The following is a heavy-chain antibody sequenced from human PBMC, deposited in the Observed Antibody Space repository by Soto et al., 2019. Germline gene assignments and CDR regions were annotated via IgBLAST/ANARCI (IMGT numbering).Heavy chain of an antibody. V-gene: IGHV1-3*01. D-gene: IGHD3-9*01. CDR2: INAGNGNT. J-gene: IGHJ6*03. CDR1: GYTFTSYA. CDR3: ARGRYQAGDYYYYYMDV. Sequence: ASVKVSCKASGYTFTSYAMHWVRQAPGQRLEWMGWINAGNGNTKYSQKFQGRVTITRDTSASTAYMELSSLRSEDTAVYYCARGRYQAGDYYYYYMDVWGKGTTVTVSS.